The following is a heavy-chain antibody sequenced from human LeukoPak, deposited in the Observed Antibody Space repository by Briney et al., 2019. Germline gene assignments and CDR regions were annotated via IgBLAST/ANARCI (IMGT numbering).Heavy chain of an antibody. J-gene: IGHJ4*02. CDR1: GFTFSSYS. D-gene: IGHD6-6*01. CDR2: INSSSSDI. V-gene: IGHV3-21*01. CDR3: AGRVGYSSSSADGYFDY. Sequence: PGGSLRLSCAASGFTFSSYSMNWVRQAPGKGLEWVSSINSSSSDIYYADSVKGRFTIFRDNAKNSLYLQMNSLRAEDTAVYYCAGRVGYSSSSADGYFDYWGQGTLVTVSS.